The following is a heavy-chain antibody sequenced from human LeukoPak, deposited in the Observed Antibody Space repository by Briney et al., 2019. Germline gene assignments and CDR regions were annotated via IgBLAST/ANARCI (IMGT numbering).Heavy chain of an antibody. D-gene: IGHD3-10*01. CDR3: ARHTVSRVGGDFDY. Sequence: SETLSFTCTVSGGSISSYYWSWIRQPPGKGLEWIGYIYYSGSTNYNPSLNSRVTISLDTSKNQFSLKLTSVTAADTAVYYCARHTVSRVGGDFDYWGQGALVTVSS. V-gene: IGHV4-59*08. CDR1: GGSISSYY. CDR2: IYYSGST. J-gene: IGHJ4*02.